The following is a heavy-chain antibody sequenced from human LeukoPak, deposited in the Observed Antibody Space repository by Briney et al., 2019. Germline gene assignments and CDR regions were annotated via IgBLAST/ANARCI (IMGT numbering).Heavy chain of an antibody. CDR3: ARGSPSGYSYGLDY. CDR1: GGSISSGDYY. Sequence: PSETLSLTCTVSGGSISSGDYYWSWIRQPPGKGLEWIGYIYYSGSTYYNPSLKGRVTISVDTSKNQFSLKLGSVTAADTAVYYCARGSPSGYSYGLDYWGQGTLVTVSS. D-gene: IGHD5-18*01. V-gene: IGHV4-30-4*01. CDR2: IYYSGST. J-gene: IGHJ4*02.